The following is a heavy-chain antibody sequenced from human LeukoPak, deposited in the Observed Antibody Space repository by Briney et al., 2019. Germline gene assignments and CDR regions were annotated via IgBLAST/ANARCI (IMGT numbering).Heavy chain of an antibody. V-gene: IGHV1-69*04. Sequence: GASVKVSCKASGGTFSSYAISWVRQAPGQGLEWMGRIIPILGIANYAQKFQGRVTITAHKSTSTAYMELSSLRSEDTAVYYCASNYYGSGSLSRGALSWGQGTLVTVSS. CDR2: IIPILGIA. CDR3: ASNYYGSGSLSRGALS. CDR1: GGTFSSYA. J-gene: IGHJ4*02. D-gene: IGHD3-10*01.